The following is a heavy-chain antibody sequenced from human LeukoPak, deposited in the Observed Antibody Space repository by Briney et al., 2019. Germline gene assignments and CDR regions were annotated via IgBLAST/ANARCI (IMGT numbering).Heavy chain of an antibody. Sequence: GESLKISCKGSGYSFTIYWIGWVRQMPGKGLEWMGIIFPGDSDTRYSPSLKSRVSISIDTSKKKLSLRLTSVTAADSAVYYCASSFYYDSRDYWGQGTLVTVSS. CDR2: IFPGDSDT. V-gene: IGHV5-51*01. D-gene: IGHD3-22*01. CDR1: GYSFTIYW. CDR3: ASSFYYDSRDY. J-gene: IGHJ4*02.